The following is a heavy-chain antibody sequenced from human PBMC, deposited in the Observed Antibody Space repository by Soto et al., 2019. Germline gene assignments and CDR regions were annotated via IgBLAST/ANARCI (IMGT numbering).Heavy chain of an antibody. CDR3: AKSRYADSSGDYYDF. D-gene: IGHD3-22*01. V-gene: IGHV3-23*01. CDR2: IGGRGTSS. J-gene: IGHJ4*02. CDR1: GFTFSNYA. Sequence: GGSLGLSCAASGFTFSNYAMSWVRQAPGKGLEWVSGIGGRGTSSYYADSVKGRFAISRDNSYNTLFLQLHSLRAEDTAVYYCAKSRYADSSGDYYDFWGQGTRVTVSS.